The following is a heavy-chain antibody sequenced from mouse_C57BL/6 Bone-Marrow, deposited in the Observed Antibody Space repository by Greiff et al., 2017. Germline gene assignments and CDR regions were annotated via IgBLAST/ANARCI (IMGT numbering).Heavy chain of an antibody. J-gene: IGHJ3*01. CDR1: GFNIKDYY. D-gene: IGHD2-3*01. Sequence: VQLKESGAELVRPGASVKLSCTASGFNIKDYYMHWVKQRPEQGLEWIGRIDPEDGETEYAPKFQGKATMTADTSSNTAYLQLSSLTSEDTAVYYCTTNNSDGYQAWFAYWGQGTLVTVSA. V-gene: IGHV14-1*01. CDR3: TTNNSDGYQAWFAY. CDR2: IDPEDGET.